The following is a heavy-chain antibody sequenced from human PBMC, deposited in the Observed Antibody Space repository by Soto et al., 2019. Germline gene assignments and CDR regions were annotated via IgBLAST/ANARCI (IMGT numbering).Heavy chain of an antibody. J-gene: IGHJ4*02. CDR3: VKRGVGSSGDFDY. CDR1: GGTFSSYA. D-gene: IGHD3-22*01. Sequence: SVKVSCKASGGTFSSYAISWVRQAPGQGLEWMGGIIPIFGTANYAQKFQGRVTITADESTSTAYMELSSLRSEDTAVYYCVKRGVGSSGDFDYWGQGTLVTVSS. CDR2: IIPIFGTA. V-gene: IGHV1-69*13.